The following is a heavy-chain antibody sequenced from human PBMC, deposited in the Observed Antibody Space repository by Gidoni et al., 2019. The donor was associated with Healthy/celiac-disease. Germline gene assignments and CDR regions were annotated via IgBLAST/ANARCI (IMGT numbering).Heavy chain of an antibody. D-gene: IGHD2-2*01. Sequence: QVQLQESGPGLVKPSETLSLTCTVSGGSVSSGSYYWSWIRQPPGKGLGWIGYIYYRGSTNYHPSLKSRVTISVDTSKNQFSLKLSSVTAADTAVYYCARDFNIVVVPSANDAFDIWGQGTMVTVSS. CDR2: IYYRGST. J-gene: IGHJ3*02. V-gene: IGHV4-61*01. CDR3: ARDFNIVVVPSANDAFDI. CDR1: GGSVSSGSYY.